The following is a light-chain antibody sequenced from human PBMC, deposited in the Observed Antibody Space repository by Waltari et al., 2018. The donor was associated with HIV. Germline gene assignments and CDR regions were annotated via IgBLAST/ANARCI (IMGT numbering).Light chain of an antibody. J-gene: IGKJ4*01. Sequence: DIQMTQSPSSPSASVGDRVTITCRASHDISTWLAWYQQKPEKAPKSLIYAASNLQSGVPSRFSGSGSGTDFTLTISSLQPEDFATYYCQQYNAYPLTFGGGTKVEIK. CDR1: HDISTW. CDR3: QQYNAYPLT. CDR2: AAS. V-gene: IGKV1D-16*01.